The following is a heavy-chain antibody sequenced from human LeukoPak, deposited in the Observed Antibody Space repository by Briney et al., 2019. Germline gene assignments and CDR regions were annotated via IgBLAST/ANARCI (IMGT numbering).Heavy chain of an antibody. CDR1: GGSFSGYY. D-gene: IGHD1-7*01. J-gene: IGHJ3*02. CDR3: ARSDSYNWNYAGDAFDI. V-gene: IGHV4-59*10. CDR2: IYTSGST. Sequence: PSETLSLTCAVYGGSFSGYYWSWIRQPAGKGLEWIGRIYTSGSTNYNPSLKSRVTMSVDTSKNQFSLKLSSVTAADTAVYYCARSDSYNWNYAGDAFDIWGQGTMVTVSS.